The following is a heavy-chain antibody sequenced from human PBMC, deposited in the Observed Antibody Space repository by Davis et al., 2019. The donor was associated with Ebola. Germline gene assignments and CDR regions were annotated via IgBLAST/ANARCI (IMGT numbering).Heavy chain of an antibody. J-gene: IGHJ5*02. CDR3: ARDKGPYNWFDP. V-gene: IGHV4-59*01. CDR2: IYYSGTT. Sequence: SETLSLTCTVSGGSINNYYWTWIRQAQGKGLEWIGDIYYSGTTNYNPSLTSRLTISVDKSKDHFSLKLNSVTAADTAVYYCARDKGPYNWFDPWGQGTLVNVSS. CDR1: GGSINNYY.